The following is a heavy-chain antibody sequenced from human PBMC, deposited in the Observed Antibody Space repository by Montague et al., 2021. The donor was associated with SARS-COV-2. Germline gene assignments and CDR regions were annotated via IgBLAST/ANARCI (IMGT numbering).Heavy chain of an antibody. D-gene: IGHD3-3*01. CDR3: ARVVRYYDFWSGYTEYYYYGMDV. CDR1: GGSISSYF. V-gene: IGHV4-59*01. CDR2: IYYSGTT. Sequence: SETLSLTCTVSGGSISSYFWSWIRQPPGKGLEWIGSIYYSGTTNYSPSLKSRVTISVDTSKNQFSLKLSSVTAADTAVYYCARVVRYYDFWSGYTEYYYYGMDVWSQGTTVTVSS. J-gene: IGHJ6*02.